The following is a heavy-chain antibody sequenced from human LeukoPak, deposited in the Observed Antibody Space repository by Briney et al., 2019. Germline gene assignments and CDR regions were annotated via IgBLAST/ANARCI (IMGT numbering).Heavy chain of an antibody. D-gene: IGHD1-26*01. CDR2: ISSSSSYI. Sequence: GGSLRLSCAASGFTFSSYSMNWVRQAPGKGLEWVSSISSSSSYIYYADSVKGRFTISRDNAKNSLYLQMNSLRAEDTAVYYCARGGRYSGSCHENYFDYWGQGTLVTVSS. CDR1: GFTFSSYS. J-gene: IGHJ4*02. CDR3: ARGGRYSGSCHENYFDY. V-gene: IGHV3-21*04.